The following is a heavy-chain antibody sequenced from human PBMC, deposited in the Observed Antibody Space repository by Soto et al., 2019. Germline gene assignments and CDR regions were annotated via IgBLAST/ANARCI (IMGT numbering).Heavy chain of an antibody. CDR2: IYYSGST. D-gene: IGHD2-15*01. CDR1: GGSISSSSYY. J-gene: IGHJ6*03. Sequence: PSETLSLTCTVSGGSISSSSYYWGWIRQPPGKGLEWIGSIYYSGSTYYNPSLKSRVTISVDTSKNQFSLKLSSVTAADTAVYYCARHPVVAATRLTYYYHMDVSGKGTTVTVSS. V-gene: IGHV4-39*01. CDR3: ARHPVVAATRLTYYYHMDV.